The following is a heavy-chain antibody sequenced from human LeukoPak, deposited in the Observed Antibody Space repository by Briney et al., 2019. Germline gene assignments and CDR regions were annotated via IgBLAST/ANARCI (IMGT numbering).Heavy chain of an antibody. D-gene: IGHD3-10*01. V-gene: IGHV3-30-3*01. CDR3: ARDTMALSGDVNDWDVRAYGMDV. CDR1: GFTFSSYA. CDR2: ISYDGSNK. J-gene: IGHJ6*02. Sequence: PGGSLRLSRAASGFTFSSYAMHWVRQAPGKGLEWVAVISYDGSNKYYADSVKGRFTISRDNSKNTLYLQMNSLRAEDTAVYYCARDTMALSGDVNDWDVRAYGMDVWGQGTTVTVSS.